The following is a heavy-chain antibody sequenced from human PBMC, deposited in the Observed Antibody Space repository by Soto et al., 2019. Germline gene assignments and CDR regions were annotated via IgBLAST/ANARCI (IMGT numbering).Heavy chain of an antibody. J-gene: IGHJ4*02. Sequence: PGESLKISCKGSGYSFTSYWISWVRQMPGKGLEWMGRIDPSDSYTNYSPSFQGHVTISADKSISTAYLQWSSLKASDTAMYHCARHPPKCSGGSCYPYYFDYWGQGTLVTVSS. CDR2: IDPSDSYT. CDR3: ARHPPKCSGGSCYPYYFDY. V-gene: IGHV5-10-1*01. D-gene: IGHD2-15*01. CDR1: GYSFTSYW.